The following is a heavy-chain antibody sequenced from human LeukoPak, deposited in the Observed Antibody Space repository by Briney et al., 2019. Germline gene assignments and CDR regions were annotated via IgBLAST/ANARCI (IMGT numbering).Heavy chain of an antibody. J-gene: IGHJ4*02. V-gene: IGHV3-30*02. D-gene: IGHD2-2*01. Sequence: PGESLGLSRAASGFTFSSYGMNWVRQAPGKGLEWVAFIRFDGRDKYYTDSVKGRFTISRDNSKSTLDLQMNSLRVEDTAVYYCAKDRYSTSSTFTVNPFDYWGQGILVTVSS. CDR2: IRFDGRDK. CDR1: GFTFSSYG. CDR3: AKDRYSTSSTFTVNPFDY.